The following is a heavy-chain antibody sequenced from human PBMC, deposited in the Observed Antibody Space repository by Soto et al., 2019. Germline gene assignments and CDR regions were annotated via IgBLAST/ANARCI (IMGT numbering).Heavy chain of an antibody. V-gene: IGHV3-30-3*01. J-gene: IGHJ6*02. CDR3: ARGHGDYFYYYGMDV. CDR1: GFTFSSYA. Sequence: QVQLVESGGGVVQPGRSLRLSCAASGFTFSSYAMHWVRQAPGKGLEWVAVISYDGSNKYYADSVKGRFTISRDNSKNTLYLQMNSLRAEDMAVYYCARGHGDYFYYYGMDVWGQGTTVTVSS. D-gene: IGHD4-17*01. CDR2: ISYDGSNK.